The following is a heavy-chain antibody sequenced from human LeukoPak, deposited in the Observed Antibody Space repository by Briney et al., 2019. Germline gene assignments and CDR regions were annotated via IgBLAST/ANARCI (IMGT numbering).Heavy chain of an antibody. J-gene: IGHJ4*02. D-gene: IGHD6-19*01. CDR3: TRDPTDSGLGDY. Sequence: GGSLRLSCAASGVTVINTYMSWVRQALGKGLESFSVIYSDGRTYYADSVKGRFTISRDNSKNTLYLQMNSLRAEDTATYYCTRDPTDSGLGDYWGQGTPVTVSS. V-gene: IGHV3-53*01. CDR2: IYSDGRT. CDR1: GVTVINTY.